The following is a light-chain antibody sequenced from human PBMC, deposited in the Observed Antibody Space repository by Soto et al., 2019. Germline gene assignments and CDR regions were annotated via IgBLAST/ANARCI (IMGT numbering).Light chain of an antibody. CDR1: LSVSVY. J-gene: IGKJ5*01. Sequence: VVWTQSPSNLASSPGSRSAVALGTSLSVSVYLDWYQQKPGQAPRLLISDASNRATGIPARFSGSGSGTDFTLTISSLEPEDFAVYYCHQRQYWPPITCGQGTRMEIK. CDR2: DAS. CDR3: HQRQYWPPIT. V-gene: IGKV3-11*01.